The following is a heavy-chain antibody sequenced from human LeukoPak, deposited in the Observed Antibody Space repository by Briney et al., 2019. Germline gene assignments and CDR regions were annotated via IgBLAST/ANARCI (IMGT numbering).Heavy chain of an antibody. CDR2: IKKSGSET. Sequence: GGSLRLSCAASGFPFSPDWMSWVRQAPGKGLEGVAMIKKSGSETYDVDSVKGRFTISRDSARNSLYLQMSSRKADDTAVYYFASLDTAAIRTGGYWRQGTLVTVSS. CDR1: GFPFSPDW. D-gene: IGHD5-18*01. V-gene: IGHV3-7*01. CDR3: ASLDTAAIRTGGY. J-gene: IGHJ4*02.